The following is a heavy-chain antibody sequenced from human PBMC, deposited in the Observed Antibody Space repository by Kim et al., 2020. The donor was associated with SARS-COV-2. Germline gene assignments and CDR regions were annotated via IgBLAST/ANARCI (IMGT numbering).Heavy chain of an antibody. CDR1: GYTFTTYA. CDR3: ARDTCSGGSCYSGYFDY. CDR2: INAGNGNT. D-gene: IGHD2-15*01. Sequence: ASVKVSCKASGYTFTTYAMHWVRQAPGQRLEWMGWINAGNGNTKYSQKFQGRVTITRDTSASTAYMELSRLGSEDTAVYYCARDTCSGGSCYSGYFDYWGQGTLVTVSS. V-gene: IGHV1-3*01. J-gene: IGHJ4*02.